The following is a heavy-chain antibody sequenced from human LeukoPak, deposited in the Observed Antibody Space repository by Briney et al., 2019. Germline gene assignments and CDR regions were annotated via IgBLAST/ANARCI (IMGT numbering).Heavy chain of an antibody. D-gene: IGHD1-14*01. Sequence: ASVKVSCKASGYTFTSYGISWVRQAPGQGLERMGIINPSGGSTSYAQKFQGRVTMTRDTSTSTVYMELSSLRSEDTAVYYCARSSGRSPNREYMDVWGKGTTVTVSS. J-gene: IGHJ6*03. CDR1: GYTFTSYG. V-gene: IGHV1-46*01. CDR3: ARSSGRSPNREYMDV. CDR2: INPSGGST.